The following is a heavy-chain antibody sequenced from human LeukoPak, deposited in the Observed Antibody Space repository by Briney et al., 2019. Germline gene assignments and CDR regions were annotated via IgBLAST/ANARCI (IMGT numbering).Heavy chain of an antibody. CDR2: ISAYNGNT. CDR3: ARDQGVRGGYYYGMDV. V-gene: IGHV1-18*01. CDR1: GYIFTSYG. D-gene: IGHD3-10*01. J-gene: IGHJ6*02. Sequence: ASVKVSCKASGYIFTSYGISWVRQAPGQGLEWMGWISAYNGNTNYAQKLQGRVTMTTDTSTSTAYMELRSLRSDDTAVYYCARDQGVRGGYYYGMDVWGQGTTVTVSS.